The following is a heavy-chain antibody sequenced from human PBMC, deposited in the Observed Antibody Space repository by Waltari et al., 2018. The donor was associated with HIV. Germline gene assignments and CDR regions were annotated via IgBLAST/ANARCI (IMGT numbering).Heavy chain of an antibody. V-gene: IGHV4-39*01. CDR1: GGSISSSSYY. J-gene: IGHJ4*02. CDR3: ARQGDVYNLYFHY. CDR2: INYSGCT. D-gene: IGHD3-16*01. Sequence: QLQLQESGPGLVKPSETLSLTCTVTGGSISSSSYYWGWIRQPPGKGLEWIGSINYSGCTYYNSSLKSRVTLSVDTSKNQFSLKLKSVTAADTAVYYCARQGDVYNLYFHYWGQGTLVTVSS.